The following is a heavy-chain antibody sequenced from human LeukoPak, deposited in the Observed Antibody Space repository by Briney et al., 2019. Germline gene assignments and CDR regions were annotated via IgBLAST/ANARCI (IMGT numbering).Heavy chain of an antibody. Sequence: GGSLRLSCAASGFTFSNAWMSWVRQAPGKGLEWVGRIKSKTDGGTTDYAAPVKGRFTISRDDSKNTLYLQMNSLKTEDTAVYYCTTLEEYSSSIFYYYYMDVWGKGTTVTVSS. CDR2: IKSKTDGGTT. CDR1: GFTFSNAW. J-gene: IGHJ6*03. D-gene: IGHD6-6*01. V-gene: IGHV3-15*01. CDR3: TTLEEYSSSIFYYYYMDV.